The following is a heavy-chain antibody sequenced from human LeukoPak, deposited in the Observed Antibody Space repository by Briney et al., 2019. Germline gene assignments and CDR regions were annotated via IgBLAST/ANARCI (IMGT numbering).Heavy chain of an antibody. CDR1: GFTFSSYW. V-gene: IGHV3-7*01. CDR2: IKQDGSEK. Sequence: PGGSLRLSCAASGFTFSSYWMSWVRQAPGKGLEWVANIKQDGSEKYYVDSVKGRLTISRDNAKNSLYLQMNSLRAEDTAVYYCAREGLAGTLDYWGQGTLVTVSS. CDR3: AREGLAGTLDY. J-gene: IGHJ4*02. D-gene: IGHD6-19*01.